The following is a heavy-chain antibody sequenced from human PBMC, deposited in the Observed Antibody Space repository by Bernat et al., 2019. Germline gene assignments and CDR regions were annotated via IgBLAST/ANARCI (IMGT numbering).Heavy chain of an antibody. J-gene: IGHJ6*03. CDR1: GGTFNSYA. V-gene: IGHV1-69*01. CDR3: ARGRYYDFWSGPRKSYYYYYMDV. Sequence: QVQLVQSGAEVKKPGSSVKVSCKASGGTFNSYAISWVRQAPGQGLEWMGGIIPIFGTANYAQKFQGRVTITADESTSTAYMGLSSLRSEDTAVYYCARGRYYDFWSGPRKSYYYYYMDVWGKGTTVTVSS. CDR2: IIPIFGTA. D-gene: IGHD3-3*01.